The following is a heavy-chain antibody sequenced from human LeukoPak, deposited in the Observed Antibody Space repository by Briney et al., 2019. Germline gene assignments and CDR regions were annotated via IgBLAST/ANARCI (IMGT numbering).Heavy chain of an antibody. CDR3: TTATSVTTSWS. V-gene: IGHV3-15*01. Sequence: GGSLRLSCAASGFTFRNIWMTWVRQAPGKGLEWVGCIRSNSDGGTADYAAPVKGRFTISRDDSKTTLYLQLNSLKAEDTAVYYCTTATSVTTSWSWGQGTLVTVSS. D-gene: IGHD5-24*01. J-gene: IGHJ4*02. CDR2: IRSNSDGGTA. CDR1: GFTFRNIW.